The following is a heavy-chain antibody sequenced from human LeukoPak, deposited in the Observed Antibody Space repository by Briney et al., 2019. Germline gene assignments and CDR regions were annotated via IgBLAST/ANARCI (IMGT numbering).Heavy chain of an antibody. Sequence: GGSLRLSCAGSGFIFSDYVMSWVRQAPGKGLEWVSASGTGGRTYYADSVKGRYTISRDNSQKMVSLQMDGLRAEDTAVYYCVSGYSGYDSLRSKVWGQGTLVTVSS. CDR3: VSGYSGYDSLRSKV. CDR2: SGTGGRT. CDR1: GFIFSDYV. D-gene: IGHD5-12*01. J-gene: IGHJ4*02. V-gene: IGHV3-23*01.